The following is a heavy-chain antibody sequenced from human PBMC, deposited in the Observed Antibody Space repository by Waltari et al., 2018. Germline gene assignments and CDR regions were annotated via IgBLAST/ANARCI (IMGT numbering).Heavy chain of an antibody. Sequence: EVQLVESGGVVVQPGGSLRLSCAASGFTFDDYAMHWVRQATGQGLEWVSLISWDGGSTYYADSVKGRFTIFRDNSKNSLYLQMNSLRAEDTALYYCAKDRVAAAGGFDYWGQGTLVTVSS. CDR3: AKDRVAAAGGFDY. CDR2: ISWDGGST. D-gene: IGHD6-13*01. CDR1: GFTFDDYA. J-gene: IGHJ4*02. V-gene: IGHV3-43D*03.